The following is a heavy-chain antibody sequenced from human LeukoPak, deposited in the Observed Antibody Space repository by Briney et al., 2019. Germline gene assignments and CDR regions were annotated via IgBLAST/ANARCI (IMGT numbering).Heavy chain of an antibody. CDR1: GHTFTGYY. Sequence: ASVKVSCKASGHTFTGYYMHWVRQAPGQGLEWMGWINPNSGGTNYAQKFQGRVTMTRDTSISTAYMELSRLRSDDTAVYYCAQGGEMTTDTKESYMDVWGKGTTVTVSS. V-gene: IGHV1-2*02. CDR2: INPNSGGT. CDR3: AQGGEMTTDTKESYMDV. D-gene: IGHD4-17*01. J-gene: IGHJ6*03.